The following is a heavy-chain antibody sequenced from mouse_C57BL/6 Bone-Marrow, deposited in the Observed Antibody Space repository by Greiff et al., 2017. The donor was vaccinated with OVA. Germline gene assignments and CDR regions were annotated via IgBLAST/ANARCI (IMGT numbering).Heavy chain of an antibody. CDR2: IYPGGGYT. CDR3: ARDGNYGYAMDY. J-gene: IGHJ4*01. Sequence: QVQLKQSGAELVRPGTSVKMSCKASGYTFTNYWIGWAKQRPGHGLEWIGDIYPGGGYTNYNEKFKGKATLTADKSSSTAYMQFSSLTSEDSAIYYCARDGNYGYAMDYWGQGTSVTVSS. D-gene: IGHD2-1*01. CDR1: GYTFTNYW. V-gene: IGHV1-63*01.